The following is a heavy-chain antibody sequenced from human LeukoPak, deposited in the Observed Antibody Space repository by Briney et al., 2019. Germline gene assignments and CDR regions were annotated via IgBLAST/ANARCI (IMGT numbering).Heavy chain of an antibody. V-gene: IGHV3-9*01. D-gene: IGHD6-13*01. CDR2: ISWNSGSI. CDR3: AKALEQETVIALDS. CDR1: GFTFDDYA. Sequence: GRSLRLSCAASGFTFDDYAMHWVRQAPGKGLEWVSGISWNSGSIGYADSVKGRFTISRDNSKNTLYLRMNSLRAEDTSIYFCAKALEQETVIALDSWGQGTLVTVSS. J-gene: IGHJ4*02.